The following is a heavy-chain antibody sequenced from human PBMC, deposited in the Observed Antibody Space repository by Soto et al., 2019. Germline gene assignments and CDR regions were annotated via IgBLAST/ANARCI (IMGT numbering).Heavy chain of an antibody. D-gene: IGHD2-21*02. CDR3: AATYCGGDCYSNWFDP. Sequence: QVQLVQSGAEVKKPGSSVKVSCKASGGTFSSYAISWVRQAPGQGLEWMGGIIPIFGTANYAQKFQGRVTITADKSTSTAYRELSSLRSEDTAVYYCAATYCGGDCYSNWFDPWGQGTLVTVSS. CDR2: IIPIFGTA. J-gene: IGHJ5*02. V-gene: IGHV1-69*06. CDR1: GGTFSSYA.